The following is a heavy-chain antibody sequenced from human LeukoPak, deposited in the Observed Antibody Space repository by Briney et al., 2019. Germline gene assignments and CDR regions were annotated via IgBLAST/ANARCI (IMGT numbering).Heavy chain of an antibody. V-gene: IGHV1-2*02. CDR2: INPNSGGT. J-gene: IGHJ4*02. Sequence: ASVKVSCKASGYTFTGYYMHWVRQAPGQGLEWLGWINPNSGGTNYAQKFQGRVTMTRDTSISTAYMELSRLRSDDTAVYYCARGSDDFWSGYSPSYWGQGTLVTVSS. CDR3: ARGSDDFWSGYSPSY. CDR1: GYTFTGYY. D-gene: IGHD3-3*01.